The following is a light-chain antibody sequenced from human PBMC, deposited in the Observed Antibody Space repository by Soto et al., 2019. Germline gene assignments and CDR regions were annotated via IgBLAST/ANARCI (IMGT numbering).Light chain of an antibody. CDR1: QTVNTW. Sequence: DIQLTQSPSTLSASVGERVTITCRASQTVNTWLAWYQHKPGKAPKLLIYDASVLETGVPSRFSGFSSETEFTLTISSLQPDDFATYFCQQYNSYSPEGLTFGGGTKVDIK. CDR3: QQYNSYSPEGLT. CDR2: DAS. J-gene: IGKJ4*01. V-gene: IGKV1-5*01.